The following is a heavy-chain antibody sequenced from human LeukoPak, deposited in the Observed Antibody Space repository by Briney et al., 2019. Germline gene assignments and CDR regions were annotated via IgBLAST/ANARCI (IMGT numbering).Heavy chain of an antibody. CDR3: ARGYSYGYSWFDP. J-gene: IGHJ5*02. Sequence: SETLSLTCAVYGGSFSGYYWSWIRQPPGKGLEWIGEINHSGSTNYNPSLKSRVTISVDTSKSQFSLKLSSVTAADTAVYYCARGYSYGYSWFDPWGQGTLVTVSS. V-gene: IGHV4-34*01. CDR1: GGSFSGYY. D-gene: IGHD5-18*01. CDR2: INHSGST.